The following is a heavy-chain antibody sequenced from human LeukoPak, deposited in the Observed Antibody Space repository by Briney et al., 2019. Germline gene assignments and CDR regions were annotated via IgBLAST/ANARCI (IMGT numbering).Heavy chain of an antibody. CDR2: IGAYNGNT. CDR3: ARGARVALPGRYFDY. Sequence: ASVKVSCKASGYTFTSYGISWVRQAPGQGLEWMGWIGAYNGNTNYAQKLQGRVTMTTDTSTSTAYMELRSLRSDDTAVYYCARGARVALPGRYFDYWGQGTLVTVSS. J-gene: IGHJ4*02. CDR1: GYTFTSYG. D-gene: IGHD4-23*01. V-gene: IGHV1-18*01.